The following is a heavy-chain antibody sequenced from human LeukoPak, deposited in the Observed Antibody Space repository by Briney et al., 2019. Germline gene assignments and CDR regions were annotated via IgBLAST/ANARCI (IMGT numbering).Heavy chain of an antibody. V-gene: IGHV3-74*01. D-gene: IGHD5-24*01. CDR3: VRDGDDFNFDY. J-gene: IGHJ4*02. Sequence: GGSLRLSCAASGYTFRSYWMHWVRQAPGKGLEWVSRVIRDGSFTIYADSVKGRFTISRDNAKNTLYLQMSSLRAEDTAVYFCVRDGDDFNFDYWGQGSLVTVSS. CDR1: GYTFRSYW. CDR2: VIRDGSFT.